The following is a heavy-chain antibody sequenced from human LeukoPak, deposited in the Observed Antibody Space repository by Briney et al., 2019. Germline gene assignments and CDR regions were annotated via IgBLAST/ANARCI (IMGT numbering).Heavy chain of an antibody. CDR3: ARDLPIDGDYYGSGSQDY. V-gene: IGHV1-46*01. J-gene: IGHJ4*02. Sequence: ASVTVSCKASGYTFTSYYMHWVRQAPGQGLEWMGIINPSGGSTSYAQKFQGRVTMTRDTSTSTVYMELSSLRSEDTAVYYCARDLPIDGDYYGSGSQDYWGQGTLVTVSS. D-gene: IGHD3-10*01. CDR1: GYTFTSYY. CDR2: INPSGGST.